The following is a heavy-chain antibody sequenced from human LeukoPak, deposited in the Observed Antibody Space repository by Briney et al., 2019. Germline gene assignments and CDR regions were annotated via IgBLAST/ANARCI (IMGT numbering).Heavy chain of an antibody. Sequence: PGGSLRLSCAASGFTFSSYAMSWVRQAPGKGLEWVSAISGSGGSTYYADSVKGRLTISRDNSKNTLYLQMNSLRAEDTAVYYCAKDLYYYDSSGYYYQGNWGQGTLVTVSS. CDR3: AKDLYYYDSSGYYYQGN. D-gene: IGHD3-22*01. CDR1: GFTFSSYA. CDR2: ISGSGGST. V-gene: IGHV3-23*01. J-gene: IGHJ4*02.